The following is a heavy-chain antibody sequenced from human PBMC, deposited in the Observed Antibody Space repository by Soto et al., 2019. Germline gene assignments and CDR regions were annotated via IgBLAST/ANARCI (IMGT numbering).Heavy chain of an antibody. J-gene: IGHJ6*03. D-gene: IGHD2-15*01. Sequence: EVQLLESGGGLVQPGGSRRLSCAASGFTFSSYAMSWVRQAPGKGLEWVSTISDSGSTYYADSVKGRFTISRDISKNTLYVQMSSLRAEDTAVYYCAKGGEGYCSGTSCLYPMDAWRKGTTVTVSS. CDR3: AKGGEGYCSGTSCLYPMDA. CDR1: GFTFSSYA. V-gene: IGHV3-23*01. CDR2: ISDSGST.